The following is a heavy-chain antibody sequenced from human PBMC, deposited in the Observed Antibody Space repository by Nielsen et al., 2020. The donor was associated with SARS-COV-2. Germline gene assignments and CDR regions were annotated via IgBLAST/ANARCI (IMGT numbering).Heavy chain of an antibody. V-gene: IGHV3-23*01. CDR3: AKFRSWFYFDY. J-gene: IGHJ4*02. D-gene: IGHD6-13*01. Sequence: SVKGRFTISRDNSKDTLYLQMNGLRADDTAVYYCAKFRSWFYFDYWGQGTLVTVSS.